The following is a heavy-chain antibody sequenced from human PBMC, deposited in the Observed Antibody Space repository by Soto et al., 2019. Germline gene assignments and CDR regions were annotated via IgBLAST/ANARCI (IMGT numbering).Heavy chain of an antibody. CDR2: IKSKTDGGTT. CDR3: TTCRFGELIHYYYYMDV. V-gene: IGHV3-15*01. Sequence: GGSLRLSCAASGFTFSNAWMSWVRQAPGKGLEWVGRIKSKTDGGTTDYAAPVKGRFTISRDDSKNTLYLQMNSLKTEDTAVYYCTTCRFGELIHYYYYMDVWGKGTTVTVSS. CDR1: GFTFSNAW. J-gene: IGHJ6*03. D-gene: IGHD3-10*01.